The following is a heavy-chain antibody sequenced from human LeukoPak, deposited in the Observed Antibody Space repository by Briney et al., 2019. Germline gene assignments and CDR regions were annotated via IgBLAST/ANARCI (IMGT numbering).Heavy chain of an antibody. CDR1: GFTFSSYW. CDR2: IKQDGSEK. D-gene: IGHD3-10*01. CDR3: ARPPALWFGEFDAFDI. J-gene: IGHJ3*02. V-gene: IGHV3-7*01. Sequence: GGSLRLSCAASGFTFSSYWMSWVRQAPGKGLEWVANIKQDGSEKYYVDSVKGRFTISRDNAKNSLYLQMNSLRAEDTAVYYCARPPALWFGEFDAFDIWGQGTMVTVSS.